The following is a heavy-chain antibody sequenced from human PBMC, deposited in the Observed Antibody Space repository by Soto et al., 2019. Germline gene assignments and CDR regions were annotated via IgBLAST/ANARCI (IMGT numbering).Heavy chain of an antibody. D-gene: IGHD3-9*01. J-gene: IGHJ6*04. CDR3: ARDSSYYDILTGEYYHYYGMDV. V-gene: IGHV3-48*01. CDR2: ISSSSSTI. CDR1: GFTFSSYS. Sequence: PGGSLRLSCAASGFTFSSYSMNWVRQAPGKGLEWVSYISSSSSTIYYADSVKGRFTISRDNAKNSLYLQMNSLRAEDTAVYYCARDSSYYDILTGEYYHYYGMDVGGKGPRVTVPS.